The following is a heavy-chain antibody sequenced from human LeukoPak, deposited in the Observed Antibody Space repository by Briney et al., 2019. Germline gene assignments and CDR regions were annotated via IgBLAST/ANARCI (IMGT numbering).Heavy chain of an antibody. Sequence: GGSLRLSCVASGFTFSSYAMSWVRQAPGKGLEWVSAISGSGGSTYYADSVKGRFTISRDNSKNTLYLQMNSLRAEDTAVYYCPVVAALGYYYGMDVWGQGTTVTVSS. CDR2: ISGSGGST. CDR1: GFTFSSYA. D-gene: IGHD2-15*01. V-gene: IGHV3-23*01. CDR3: PVVAALGYYYGMDV. J-gene: IGHJ6*02.